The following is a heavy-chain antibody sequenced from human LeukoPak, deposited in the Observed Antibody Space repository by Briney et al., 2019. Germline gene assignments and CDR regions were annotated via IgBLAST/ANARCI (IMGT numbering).Heavy chain of an antibody. D-gene: IGHD5-18*01. CDR2: ISGSGGST. CDR3: AKDLREEYSYGYDHY. V-gene: IGHV3-23*01. J-gene: IGHJ4*02. Sequence: PGGSLRLSCAASGFTFSSYAMSWVRQAPGKGLEWVSAISGSGGSTYYADSVKGRFTISRDNSQNTLYLQMNSLRAEDTAVYYCAKDLREEYSYGYDHYWGQGTLVTVSS. CDR1: GFTFSSYA.